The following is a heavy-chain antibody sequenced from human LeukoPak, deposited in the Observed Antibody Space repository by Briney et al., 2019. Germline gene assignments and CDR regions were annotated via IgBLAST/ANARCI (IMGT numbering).Heavy chain of an antibody. J-gene: IGHJ6*03. CDR3: ARIEASSHYYYYYMDV. CDR1: GGSFSGYY. Sequence: SETLSLTCAVYGGSFSGYYWSWIRQPPGKGLEWIGEINHSGSTNYNPSLKSRVTISVDTSKNQFSLKLSSVTAADTAVYYCARIEASSHYYYYYMDVWGKGTTVTVSS. V-gene: IGHV4-34*01. CDR2: INHSGST.